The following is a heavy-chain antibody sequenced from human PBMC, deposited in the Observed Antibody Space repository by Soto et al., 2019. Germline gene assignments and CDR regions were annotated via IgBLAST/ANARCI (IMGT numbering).Heavy chain of an antibody. J-gene: IGHJ4*02. V-gene: IGHV2-5*02. Sequence: QITLKESGPTLVKPTQTLTLTCAFSGFSLNTGAVGVGWIRQLPGRALEWLALIYRDDDKRYSPSLKSRLTITKDISKYQLGLTMTNNDPVDTATYYRAHRVDDSRSGVSFDYSVQGTLVTDSS. CDR3: AHRVDDSRSGVSFDY. CDR2: IYRDDDK. D-gene: IGHD6-6*01. CDR1: GFSLNTGAVG.